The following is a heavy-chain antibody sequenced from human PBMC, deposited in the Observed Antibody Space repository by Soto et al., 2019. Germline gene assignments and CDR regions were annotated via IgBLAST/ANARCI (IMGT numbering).Heavy chain of an antibody. V-gene: IGHV4-59*01. CDR2: VSYSGST. CDR3: ARTSYQLLMFDY. J-gene: IGHJ4*02. D-gene: IGHD2-2*01. Sequence: QVQLQESGPGLVKPSETLSLTCTVSSGSISIYSWSWIRQPPGKGLEWIGYVSYSGSTNYNPSLKSRVTISVDMSKNQFSLKLSSVTAADTAVYYCARTSYQLLMFDYWGQGTLVTVSS. CDR1: SGSISIYS.